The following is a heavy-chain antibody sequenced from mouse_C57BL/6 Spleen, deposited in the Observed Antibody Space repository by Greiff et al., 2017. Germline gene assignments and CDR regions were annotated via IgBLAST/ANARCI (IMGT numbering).Heavy chain of an antibody. CDR3: ARSPDYYGSSYFDY. D-gene: IGHD1-1*01. CDR2: IHPNSGST. V-gene: IGHV1-64*01. Sequence: VQLQQPGAELVKPGASVKLSCKASGYTFTSYWMHWVKQRPGQGLEWIGMIHPNSGSTNYNEKFKSKATLTLDKSSSTAYMQLSSLTSEDSAVYYCARSPDYYGSSYFDYWGQGTTLTVSS. J-gene: IGHJ2*01. CDR1: GYTFTSYW.